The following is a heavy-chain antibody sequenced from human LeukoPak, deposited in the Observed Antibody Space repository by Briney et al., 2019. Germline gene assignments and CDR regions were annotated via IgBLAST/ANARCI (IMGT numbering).Heavy chain of an antibody. CDR1: GFSFSTSW. CDR3: ASPYSYSKGAFDI. D-gene: IGHD2-21*01. CDR2: LNGDGSDP. J-gene: IGHJ3*02. V-gene: IGHV3-74*01. Sequence: GGSLRLSCAASGFSFSTSWMYWVRQAPGKGLLWVSRLNGDGSDPSYADSVKGRFTISRDKSKNTLYLQMNSLRAEDTAVYYCASPYSYSKGAFDIWGQGTMVTVSS.